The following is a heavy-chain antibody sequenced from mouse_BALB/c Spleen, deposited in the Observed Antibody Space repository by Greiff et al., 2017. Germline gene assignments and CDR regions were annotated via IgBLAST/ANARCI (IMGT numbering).Heavy chain of an antibody. CDR3: ARGGDGLNY. Sequence: EVQGVESGPGLVKPSQSLSLTCTVTGYSITSDYAWNWIRQFPGNKLEWMGYISYSGSTSYNPSLKSRISITRDTSKNQFFLQLNSVTTEDTATYYCARGGDGLNYWGQGTTLTVSS. V-gene: IGHV3-2*02. J-gene: IGHJ2*01. CDR1: GYSITSDYA. CDR2: ISYSGST. D-gene: IGHD2-3*01.